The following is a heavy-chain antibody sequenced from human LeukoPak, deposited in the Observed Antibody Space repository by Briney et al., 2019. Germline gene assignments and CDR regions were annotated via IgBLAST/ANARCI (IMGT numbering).Heavy chain of an antibody. D-gene: IGHD1-26*01. Sequence: PSETLSLTCAVSGGSISSSNWWSWVRQPPGKGLEWIGEIYHSGSTNYNPSLKSRVTISVDKSKNHLSLEVTSVTAADTAIYYCTRESGAFSPFGFWGQGTLVTVSS. CDR2: IYHSGST. CDR1: GGSISSSNW. V-gene: IGHV4-4*02. CDR3: TRESGAFSPFGF. J-gene: IGHJ4*02.